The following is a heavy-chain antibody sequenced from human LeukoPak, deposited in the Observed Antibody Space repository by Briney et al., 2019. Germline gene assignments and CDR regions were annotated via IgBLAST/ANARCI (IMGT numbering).Heavy chain of an antibody. Sequence: ASVKVSCKASGYTFTDYYMHWVRQAPGQGPEWMGWINSNSGGTNYAQKFQGRVTMTRDTSISTAYMELSSLRSDDTAVYYCARVVVPAGGGVVDYWGQGTLVTVSS. CDR3: ARVVVPAGGGVVDY. CDR1: GYTFTDYY. D-gene: IGHD3-16*01. V-gene: IGHV1-2*02. J-gene: IGHJ4*02. CDR2: INSNSGGT.